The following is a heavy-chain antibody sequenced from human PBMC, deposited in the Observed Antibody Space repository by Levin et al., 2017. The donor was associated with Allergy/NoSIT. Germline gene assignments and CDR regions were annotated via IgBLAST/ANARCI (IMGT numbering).Heavy chain of an antibody. V-gene: IGHV4-31*03. D-gene: IGHD3-10*01. Sequence: PSETLSLTCTVSRATIRGTGYYWTWIRQLPGTGLEWIGYISYDGSTSYNPSLKSRVTITADTAKNQISLSLRSVNAADTAVYYCARDPIDPRFGWFDPWGQGSRVIVSS. CDR3: ARDPIDPRFGWFDP. CDR1: RATIRGTGYY. J-gene: IGHJ5*02. CDR2: ISYDGST.